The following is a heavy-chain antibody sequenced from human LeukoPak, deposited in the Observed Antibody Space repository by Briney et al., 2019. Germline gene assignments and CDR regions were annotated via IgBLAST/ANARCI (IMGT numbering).Heavy chain of an antibody. D-gene: IGHD3-10*01. V-gene: IGHV3-21*01. CDR1: GFTFSSYS. CDR2: ISSSSYI. Sequence: GGSLRLSCAASGFTFSSYSMNWVRQAPGKGLEWVSSISSSSYIYYADSVKGRFTISRDNAKNSLYLQMNSLRAEDTAVYYCARGGLPVLLWFGEPFDYWGQGTLVTVSS. CDR3: ARGGLPVLLWFGEPFDY. J-gene: IGHJ4*02.